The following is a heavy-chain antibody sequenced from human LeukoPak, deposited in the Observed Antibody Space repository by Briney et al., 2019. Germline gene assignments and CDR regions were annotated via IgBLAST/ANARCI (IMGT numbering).Heavy chain of an antibody. CDR3: ARVGGQDYYYYYMDV. J-gene: IGHJ6*03. Sequence: SETLSLTCTVSGGSISTFYWSCIRQPPGKGLEWIGYIYYSGSTHYNPSLKSRVTISVDTSKNQFSLKLSSVTAADTAVYYCARVGGQDYYYYYMDVWGKGTTVTISS. CDR2: IYYSGST. CDR1: GGSISTFY. D-gene: IGHD3-10*01. V-gene: IGHV4-59*01.